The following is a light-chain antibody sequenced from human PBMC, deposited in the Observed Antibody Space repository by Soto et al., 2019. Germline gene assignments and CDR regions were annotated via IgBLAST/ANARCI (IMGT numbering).Light chain of an antibody. CDR2: AAS. J-gene: IGKJ2*02. Sequence: DIPMTQSPSSLSASLGDRVTITCRASQSISSYLNWYQQKPGKAPKLLIYAASSLQSGVPSRFSGSGSGTDFTLTISILQPEDFATYYCQQSYSTPMCTFGQGTRLEIK. CDR1: QSISSY. V-gene: IGKV1-39*01. CDR3: QQSYSTPMCT.